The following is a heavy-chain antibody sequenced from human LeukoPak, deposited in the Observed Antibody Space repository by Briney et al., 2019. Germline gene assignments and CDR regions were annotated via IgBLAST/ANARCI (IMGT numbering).Heavy chain of an antibody. CDR1: GGSISSYY. CDR3: ARSSWYKPFDY. CDR2: IYYSGST. Sequence: PSETLSLTCTVSGGSISSYYWSWIRQPPGKGLEWIGYIYYSGSTNYNPSLKSRVTISVDTSKNQFSLKLSSVTAADTAVYYCARSSWYKPFDYWGQGTLVTVSS. D-gene: IGHD6-13*01. J-gene: IGHJ4*02. V-gene: IGHV4-59*01.